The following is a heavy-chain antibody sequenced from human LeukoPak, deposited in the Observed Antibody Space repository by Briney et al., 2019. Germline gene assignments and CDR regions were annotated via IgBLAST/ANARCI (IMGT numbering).Heavy chain of an antibody. CDR3: AKEDEVAASASDYYYAFDV. CDR2: IGRSGDTT. V-gene: IGHV3-23*01. Sequence: GGSLRLSCAASGFTFSNYVMSWVRQAPGKGLEWVSAIGRSGDTTYSADSVRGRFTISRDNSKNTLYLQMNSLRAEDTAVYYCAKEDEVAASASDYYYAFDVWGQGTTVTVSS. D-gene: IGHD6-13*01. CDR1: GFTFSNYV. J-gene: IGHJ6*02.